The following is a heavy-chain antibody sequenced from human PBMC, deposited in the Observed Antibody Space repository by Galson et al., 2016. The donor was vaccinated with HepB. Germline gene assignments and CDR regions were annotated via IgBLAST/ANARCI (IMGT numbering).Heavy chain of an antibody. Sequence: QSGAEVKKPGESLRISCKGSGYSFTNYWITWVRQMPGKGLEWMGTIDPSGSYTNYSPSFQGHVTISADKSIRTAYLQWSSLKASDTAMYYCARRSGVAATDYYYYYLDVWGKGTTVTVSS. CDR2: IDPSGSYT. CDR3: ARRSGVAATDYYYYYLDV. D-gene: IGHD2-15*01. J-gene: IGHJ6*03. CDR1: GYSFTNYW. V-gene: IGHV5-10-1*01.